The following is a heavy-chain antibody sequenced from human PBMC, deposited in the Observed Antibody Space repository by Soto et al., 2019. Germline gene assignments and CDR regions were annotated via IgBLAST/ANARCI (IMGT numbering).Heavy chain of an antibody. J-gene: IGHJ6*02. V-gene: IGHV4-4*07. Sequence: ETLSLTCTVSGGSISSYYWSWIRQPAGKGLEWIGRIYTSGSTNYNPSLKSRVTMSVDTSKNQFSLKLSSVTAADTAVYYCAREGYSSGWYGENYYYYGMDVWGQGTTVTVSS. CDR3: AREGYSSGWYGENYYYYGMDV. CDR1: GGSISSYY. D-gene: IGHD6-19*01. CDR2: IYTSGST.